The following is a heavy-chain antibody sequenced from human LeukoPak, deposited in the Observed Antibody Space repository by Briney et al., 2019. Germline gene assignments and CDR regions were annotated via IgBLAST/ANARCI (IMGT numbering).Heavy chain of an antibody. Sequence: GGSLRLSCAASGFTFSRDWMTWVRQAPGKGLEWVANIKQDGSEKYYVDSVKGRFTISRDNARNSLYLQMNSLRAEDTAVYYCARGQLPGNYGGRGTLVTVSS. CDR2: IKQDGSEK. CDR1: GFTFSRDW. J-gene: IGHJ4*02. V-gene: IGHV3-7*05. D-gene: IGHD2-2*01. CDR3: ARGQLPGNY.